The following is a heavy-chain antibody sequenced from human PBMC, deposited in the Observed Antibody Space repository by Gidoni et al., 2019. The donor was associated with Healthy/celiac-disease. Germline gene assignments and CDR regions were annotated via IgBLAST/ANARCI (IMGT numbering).Heavy chain of an antibody. D-gene: IGHD1-26*01. CDR3: ARIIVGATRGYYFDY. J-gene: IGHJ4*02. CDR1: GFSLSHARMG. V-gene: IGHV2-26*01. Sequence: QVPLKESGPVLVKPTETLMLTCTVYGFSLSHARMGVSWIRQPPGKALEWLAPIFSNDEKSYSTSMKSRLTITKDTSKSQVVLTMTNMDPVDTATYYCARIIVGATRGYYFDYWGQGTLVTVSS. CDR2: IFSNDEK.